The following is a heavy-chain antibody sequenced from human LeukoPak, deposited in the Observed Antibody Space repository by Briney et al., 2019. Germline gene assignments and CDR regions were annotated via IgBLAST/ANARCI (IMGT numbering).Heavy chain of an antibody. V-gene: IGHV3-21*01. D-gene: IGHD3-10*01. CDR1: GFTFSDYS. CDR3: ARDFHSGSGGHFDS. Sequence: PGGSLRLSCAAPGFTFSDYSINWVRQAPGKGLEWVASISGGSTYIYYADSVKGRFTISRDNAKNSLYLQMNSLRAEDAAVYYCARDFHSGSGGHFDSWGQGTLVTVSS. CDR2: ISGGSTYI. J-gene: IGHJ4*02.